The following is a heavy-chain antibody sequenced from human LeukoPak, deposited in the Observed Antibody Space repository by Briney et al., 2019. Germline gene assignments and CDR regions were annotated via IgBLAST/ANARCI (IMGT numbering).Heavy chain of an antibody. V-gene: IGHV1-18*01. CDR3: ARVILGWELPFFDY. CDR2: ISAYNGNT. Sequence: ASVNVSCKASGYTFTSYGISWVRQAPGQGLEWMGWISAYNGNTNYAQKLQGRVTMTTDTSTSTAYMELRSLRSDDTAVYYCARVILGWELPFFDYWGQGTLVTVSS. CDR1: GYTFTSYG. J-gene: IGHJ4*02. D-gene: IGHD1-26*01.